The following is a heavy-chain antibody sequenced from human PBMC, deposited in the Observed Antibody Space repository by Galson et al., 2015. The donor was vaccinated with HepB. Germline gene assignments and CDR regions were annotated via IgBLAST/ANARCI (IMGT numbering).Heavy chain of an antibody. J-gene: IGHJ2*01. CDR3: AKDALYSSTANWYFDF. CDR2: ISWNSRSI. CDR1: GFSFGNYA. D-gene: IGHD6-19*01. Sequence: SLRLSCAASGFSFGNYAMHWVRQGPGKGLEWVAGISWNSRSIGYADSVKGRFTISRDNAKKSLYLQMNSLRTDDTALYYCAKDALYSSTANWYFDFWGRGTLDTVSS. V-gene: IGHV3-9*01.